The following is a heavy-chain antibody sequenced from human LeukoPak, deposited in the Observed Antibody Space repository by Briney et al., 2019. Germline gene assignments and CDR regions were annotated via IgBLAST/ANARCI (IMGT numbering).Heavy chain of an antibody. D-gene: IGHD2-15*01. CDR3: ARGRYCSGGSCYGALGYYFDY. J-gene: IGHJ4*02. Sequence: GGSLRLSCAASEFMFSSYWMSWVRQAPGKGLEWVANIKQDGSERYNVDSVKGRFTISRDNAKNSLYLQMNSLRAEDTAVYYCARGRYCSGGSCYGALGYYFDYWGQGTLVTVSS. CDR1: EFMFSSYW. CDR2: IKQDGSER. V-gene: IGHV3-7*01.